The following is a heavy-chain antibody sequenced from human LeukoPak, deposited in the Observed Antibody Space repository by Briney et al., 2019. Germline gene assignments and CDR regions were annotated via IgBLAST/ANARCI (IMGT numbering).Heavy chain of an antibody. Sequence: SVKVSCKASGGTFSSYAISWVRQAPGQGLEWMGRIIPILGIANYAQKFQGRVTMTEDTSTDTAYMELSSLRSEDTAVYYCATTPTDFWSGRNTNNWFDPWGQGTLVTVSS. CDR3: ATTPTDFWSGRNTNNWFDP. D-gene: IGHD3-3*01. CDR2: IIPILGIA. CDR1: GGTFSSYA. V-gene: IGHV1-69*04. J-gene: IGHJ5*02.